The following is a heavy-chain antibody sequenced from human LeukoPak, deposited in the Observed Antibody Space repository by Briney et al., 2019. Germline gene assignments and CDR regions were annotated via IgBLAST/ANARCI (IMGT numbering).Heavy chain of an antibody. D-gene: IGHD3-22*01. CDR1: GFTVSSNY. J-gene: IGHJ4*02. CDR3: ARDPYYYDSSGYYYVQFDY. CDR2: IYSGGST. Sequence: GGSLRLSCAASGFTVSSNYMSWVRQGPGKGLEWVSVIYSGGSTYYADSVKGRFTISRDNAKNSLYLQMNSLRAEDTAVYYCARDPYYYDSSGYYYVQFDYWGQGTLVTVSS. V-gene: IGHV3-53*01.